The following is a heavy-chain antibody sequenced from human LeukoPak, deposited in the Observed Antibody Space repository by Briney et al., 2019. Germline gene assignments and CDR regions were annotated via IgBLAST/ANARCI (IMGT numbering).Heavy chain of an antibody. J-gene: IGHJ5*02. V-gene: IGHV3-48*01. CDR1: GFTFSSYS. CDR2: ISSSSSTI. CDR3: ARDRGYYDFWSGYPHQDNWFDP. Sequence: GGSLRLSCAASGFTFSSYSMNWVRQAPGKGLEWVSYISSSSSTIYYADSVKGRFTISRDNAKNSLYLQMNSLRAEDTAVYYCARDRGYYDFWSGYPHQDNWFDPWGQGTLDTVSS. D-gene: IGHD3-3*01.